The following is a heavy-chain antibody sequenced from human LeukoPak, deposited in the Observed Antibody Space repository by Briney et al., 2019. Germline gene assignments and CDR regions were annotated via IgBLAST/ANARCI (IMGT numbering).Heavy chain of an antibody. Sequence: KSSETLSLTCIVSGGSLNSPNYYWGWIRQPPGKGLEWIGTIYYSGTTYYNPSLKSRLTVSVGTSKNQFSLKLTSVTAADTAVYYCARHDYYGSLNWFDPWGQGTLITVSS. CDR3: ARHDYYGSLNWFDP. CDR2: IYYSGTT. CDR1: GGSLNSPNYY. J-gene: IGHJ5*02. D-gene: IGHD3-10*01. V-gene: IGHV4-39*01.